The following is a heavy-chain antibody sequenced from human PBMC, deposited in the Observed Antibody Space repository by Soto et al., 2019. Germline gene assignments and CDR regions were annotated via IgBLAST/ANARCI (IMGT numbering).Heavy chain of an antibody. Sequence: SETLSLTCSVSGDSISNSRFYWAWIRHPPGEGLEWIGSIYHTGNAYYNPSLKSRVTISVDTSKNQFSLKLTSVTAADAALYYCARDFFDSSDYTTNWFDPWGQGTLVTVSS. V-gene: IGHV4-39*01. CDR1: GDSISNSRFY. D-gene: IGHD3-22*01. J-gene: IGHJ5*02. CDR3: ARDFFDSSDYTTNWFDP. CDR2: IYHTGNA.